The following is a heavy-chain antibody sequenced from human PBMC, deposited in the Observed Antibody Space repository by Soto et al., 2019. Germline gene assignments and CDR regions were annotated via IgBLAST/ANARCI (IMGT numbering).Heavy chain of an antibody. J-gene: IGHJ6*02. V-gene: IGHV3-33*01. CDR2: IWYDGSNK. CDR1: GFTFSIYG. D-gene: IGHD6-6*01. Sequence: GSLILSCAAPGFTFSIYGIHLVRQAQGKGLEWVGVIWYDGSNKYYADSVKGRFTISRDNSKNTMYLQMNSLRAEDTAVYYCARVPHEVKLSTAARRAQEAYYYYGMDVWGQGTTVTVSS. CDR3: ARVPHEVKLSTAARRAQEAYYYYGMDV.